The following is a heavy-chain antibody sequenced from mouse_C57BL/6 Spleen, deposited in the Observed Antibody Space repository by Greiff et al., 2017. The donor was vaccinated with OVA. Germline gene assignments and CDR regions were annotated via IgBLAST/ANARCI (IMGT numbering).Heavy chain of an antibody. J-gene: IGHJ2*01. CDR1: GFTFSSYA. CDR3: TREGVADYFDY. D-gene: IGHD1-1*01. CDR2: ISSGGDYI. Sequence: EVKLVESGEGLVKPGGSLKLSCAASGFTFSSYAMSWVRQTPEKRLEWVAYISSGGDYIYYADTVKGRFTISRDNARNTLYLQMSSLKSEDTAMYYCTREGVADYFDYWGQGTTLTVAS. V-gene: IGHV5-9-1*02.